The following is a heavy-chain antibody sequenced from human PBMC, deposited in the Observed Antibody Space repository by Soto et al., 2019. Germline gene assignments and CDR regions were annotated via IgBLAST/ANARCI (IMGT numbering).Heavy chain of an antibody. CDR3: ARAGYGGNSYYFDY. D-gene: IGHD4-17*01. J-gene: IGHJ4*02. V-gene: IGHV3-21*01. Sequence: RGTLRLSCAASGFTFSSYSMNWVRQAPGKGLEWVSSIGSSSSYIYYAYSVKGRFTIYRDNAKNSLYLQMNSLRAEDTAVYYCARAGYGGNSYYFDYWGQGTLVTVSS. CDR1: GFTFSSYS. CDR2: IGSSSSYI.